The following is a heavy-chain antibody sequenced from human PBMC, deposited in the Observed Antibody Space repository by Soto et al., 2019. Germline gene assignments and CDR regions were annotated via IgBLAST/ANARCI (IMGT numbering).Heavy chain of an antibody. V-gene: IGHV3-9*01. D-gene: IGHD2-15*01. CDR2: ISWNSGSI. Sequence: PGGSLRLSCAASGFTFDDYAMHWVRQAPGKGLEWVSGISWNSGSIGYADSVKGRFTISRDNAKNSLYLQMNSLRAEDTALYYCAKDSSAGYCSGGSCYDAFDIWGQGTMVTVSS. CDR1: GFTFDDYA. CDR3: AKDSSAGYCSGGSCYDAFDI. J-gene: IGHJ3*02.